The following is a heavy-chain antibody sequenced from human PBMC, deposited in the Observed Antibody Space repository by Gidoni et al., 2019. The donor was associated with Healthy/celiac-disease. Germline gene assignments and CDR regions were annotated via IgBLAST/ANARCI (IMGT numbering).Heavy chain of an antibody. CDR3: ARVANSGWPNFDY. J-gene: IGHJ4*02. CDR1: GGSISSYY. Sequence: QVQLQESCPGLEKPSETLSLTCTVSGGSISSYYWNWIRQPPGKGLEWIGYIYYSGSTNYNPSLKSRVTISVDTSKIQFSLKLSSVTAADTAVYYCARVANSGWPNFDYWGQGTLVTVSS. CDR2: IYYSGST. V-gene: IGHV4-59*01. D-gene: IGHD6-19*01.